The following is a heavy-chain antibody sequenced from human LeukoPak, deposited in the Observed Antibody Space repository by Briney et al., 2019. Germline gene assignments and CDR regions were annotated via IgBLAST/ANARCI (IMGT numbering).Heavy chain of an antibody. D-gene: IGHD6-13*01. J-gene: IGHJ4*02. Sequence: PGGSLRLSRAASGFTVSSNYMSWVRQAPGKGLEWVSVIYSGGSTYYADSVKGRFTISRDNSKNTLYLQMNSLRAEDTAVYYCARDRGSWYSGFDYWGQGTLVTVSS. CDR1: GFTVSSNY. V-gene: IGHV3-53*01. CDR2: IYSGGST. CDR3: ARDRGSWYSGFDY.